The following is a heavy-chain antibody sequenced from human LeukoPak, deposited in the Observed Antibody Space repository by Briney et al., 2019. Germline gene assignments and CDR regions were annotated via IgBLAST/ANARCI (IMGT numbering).Heavy chain of an antibody. CDR3: ARNLYQGDSCSGQ. J-gene: IGHJ4*02. CDR2: ISYDGDYK. CDR1: GFAFSHYT. V-gene: IGHV3-30*04. D-gene: IGHD6-6*01. Sequence: GGSLRLSCAASGFAFSHYTMQWVRQAPGKGLEWVAVISYDGDYKYYADSVKGRFTISRDDSKNTLYLRMNSLRAEDSAVYYCARNLYQGDSCSGQWGQGTLVTVSS.